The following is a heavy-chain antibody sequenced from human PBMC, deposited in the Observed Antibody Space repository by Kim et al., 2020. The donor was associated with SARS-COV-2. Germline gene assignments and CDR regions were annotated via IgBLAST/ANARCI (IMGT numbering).Heavy chain of an antibody. V-gene: IGHV3-73*01. Sequence: GGSLKLSCGASGFTFSDSAMHWVRRASGKGLEWLGRIRSKVNGYATAYSGSVGVRFTISRDDSRNTAYRQMNSLKTEDTAVYYGIRVPVTTLAFGDVFD. CDR3: IRVPVTTLAFGDVFD. CDR1: GFTFSDSA. D-gene: IGHD1-1*01. CDR2: IRSKVNGYAT. J-gene: IGHJ3*02.